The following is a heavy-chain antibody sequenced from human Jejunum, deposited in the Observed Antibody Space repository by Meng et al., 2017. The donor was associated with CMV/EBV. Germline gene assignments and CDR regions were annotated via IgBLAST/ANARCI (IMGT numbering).Heavy chain of an antibody. J-gene: IGHJ4*02. Sequence: TVSGASISNYCWGWIRQSPEKGLEWIVYYSGSTNYNPSLRSRVTMALDTSKNQLSLRLSFVTVEDTAVYYCARDPKASSWYHFDYWGQGMRVTVSS. CDR3: ARDPKASSWYHFDY. V-gene: IGHV4-59*01. D-gene: IGHD6-13*01. CDR2: YYSGST. CDR1: GASISNYC.